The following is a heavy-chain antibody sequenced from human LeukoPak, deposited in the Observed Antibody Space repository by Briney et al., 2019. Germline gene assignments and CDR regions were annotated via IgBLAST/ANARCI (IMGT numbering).Heavy chain of an antibody. CDR3: ARDGGSWMNWFDP. CDR1: GGSISSYY. Sequence: SETLSLTCTVSGGSISSYYWSWIRQPPGKGLEWIGYIYYSGSTNYNPSLKSRVTISVDTSKNQFSLKLSSVTAADTAVYYCARDGGSWMNWFDPWGQGTLVTVSS. V-gene: IGHV4-59*01. D-gene: IGHD6-13*01. CDR2: IYYSGST. J-gene: IGHJ5*02.